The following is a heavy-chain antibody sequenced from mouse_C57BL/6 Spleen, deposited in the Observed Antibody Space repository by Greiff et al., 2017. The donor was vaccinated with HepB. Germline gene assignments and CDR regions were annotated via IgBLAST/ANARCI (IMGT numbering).Heavy chain of an antibody. CDR1: GYTFPSYW. D-gene: IGHD1-1*01. CDR3: ARNPYYYGSSYARYFDV. J-gene: IGHJ1*03. CDR2: IDPSDSYT. V-gene: IGHV1-69*01. Sequence: VQLQQPGAELVMPGASVKLSCKASGYTFPSYWMHWVKQRPGQGLEWIGEIDPSDSYTNYNQKFKGKSTLTVDKSSSTAYMQLSSLTSEDSAVYYCARNPYYYGSSYARYFDVWGTGTTVTVSS.